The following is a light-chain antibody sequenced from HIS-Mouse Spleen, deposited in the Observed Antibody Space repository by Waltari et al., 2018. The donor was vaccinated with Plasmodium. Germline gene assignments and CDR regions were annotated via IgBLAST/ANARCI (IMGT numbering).Light chain of an antibody. Sequence: DIQMTQSPSTLSASVGDRVTITCRASPSISSCLAWYQQKPGKAPKLLIYKASSLESGVPSRFSVSGSGTEFTLTISSLHPDDFATYYCQQYNSYSWTFGQGTKVEIK. V-gene: IGKV1-5*03. CDR2: KAS. CDR3: QQYNSYSWT. CDR1: PSISSC. J-gene: IGKJ1*01.